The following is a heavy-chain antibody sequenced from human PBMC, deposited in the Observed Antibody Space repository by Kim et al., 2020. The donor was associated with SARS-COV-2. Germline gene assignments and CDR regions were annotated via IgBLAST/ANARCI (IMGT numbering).Heavy chain of an antibody. CDR1: GGSISSYY. CDR3: ASRDTAVVVY. D-gene: IGHD5-18*01. CDR2: IYYSGST. Sequence: SETLSLTCTVSGGSISSYYWSWIRQPPGQGLEWIGYIYYSGSTNYNPSLKSRVTISVDTSKNQFSLKLSSLTAADTAVYYCASRDTAVVVYWGQGTLVTVSS. J-gene: IGHJ4*02. V-gene: IGHV4-59*01.